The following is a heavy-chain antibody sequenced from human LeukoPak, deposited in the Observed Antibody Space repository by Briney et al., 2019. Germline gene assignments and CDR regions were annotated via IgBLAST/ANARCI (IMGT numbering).Heavy chain of an antibody. CDR2: IYYSGST. CDR3: ARDDGFGELRSP. Sequence: KPSETLSLTCTVSGGSISSYYWSWIRQPPGKGLEWIGYIYYSGSTNYNPSLKSRVTISVDTSKNQFSLKLSSVTAADTAVYYCARDDGFGELRSPWGQGTLVTVSS. V-gene: IGHV4-59*01. J-gene: IGHJ5*02. D-gene: IGHD3-10*01. CDR1: GGSISSYY.